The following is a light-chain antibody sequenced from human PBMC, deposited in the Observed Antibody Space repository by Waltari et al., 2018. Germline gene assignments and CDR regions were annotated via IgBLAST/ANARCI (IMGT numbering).Light chain of an antibody. CDR1: QSISRY. J-gene: IGKJ1*01. Sequence: IMLTQSPGTLSLSPGERATISCRASQSISRYLARDQYKPGQAPRLLIYDASSRATGIPDRFSGSGSGTDFSLTISRLEPEDFAVYYCQKYGSLPATFGQGTKVEIK. CDR3: QKYGSLPAT. CDR2: DAS. V-gene: IGKV3-20*01.